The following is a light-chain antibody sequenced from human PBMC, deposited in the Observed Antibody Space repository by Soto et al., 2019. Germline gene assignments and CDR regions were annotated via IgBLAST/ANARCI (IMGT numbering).Light chain of an antibody. Sequence: DIQMTQSPSSVSASVGDRVIITCRASQDISSWVAWYQQKPGKAPKLLISAASSLQSGVPRRFSGSGSGTDFTLIISSLQPEDFATYFCQQGDSFPFTFGGGTKVDIK. CDR3: QQGDSFPFT. CDR1: QDISSW. V-gene: IGKV1-12*01. CDR2: AAS. J-gene: IGKJ4*01.